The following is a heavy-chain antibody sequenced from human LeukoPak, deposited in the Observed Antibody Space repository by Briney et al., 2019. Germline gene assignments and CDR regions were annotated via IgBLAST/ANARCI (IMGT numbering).Heavy chain of an antibody. V-gene: IGHV3-21*01. J-gene: IGHJ4*02. CDR1: GFTFSSYS. CDR3: ARARSGYFDY. CDR2: ISSSSSYI. D-gene: IGHD3-16*01. Sequence: GGSLRLSCAASGFTFSSYSMNWVRQAPGKGLEWFSSISSSSSYIYYADSVKGRFTISRDNAKNSLYLQMNSLRAEDTAVYYCARARSGYFDYWGQGTLVTVSS.